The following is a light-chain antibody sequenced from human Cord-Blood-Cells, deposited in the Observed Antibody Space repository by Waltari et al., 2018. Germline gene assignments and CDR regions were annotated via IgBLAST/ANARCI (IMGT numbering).Light chain of an antibody. J-gene: IGKJ1*01. Sequence: DIQMTQSPSTLSASVGDRVTITCRAIQSISRWLAWYQQKTGKAHKLLIYKASSLESGVPSRFSGSGSGTEFTLTISSLQPDDFATYYCQQYNSYSWTFGQGTKVEIK. CDR1: QSISRW. CDR3: QQYNSYSWT. V-gene: IGKV1-5*03. CDR2: KAS.